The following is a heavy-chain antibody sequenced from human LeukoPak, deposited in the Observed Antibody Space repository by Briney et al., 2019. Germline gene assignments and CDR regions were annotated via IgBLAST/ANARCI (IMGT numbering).Heavy chain of an antibody. J-gene: IGHJ5*01. V-gene: IGHV3-23*01. Sequence: GGSLRLSCAASGFTFSSYAMSWVRQAPGKGLEWVSAISGSGGSTYYADSVKGRFTISRDNSKNTLYLQMNSLRAEDTAVYYCAKLQSCGSSGWYVCWGQGTLVTVSS. CDR3: AKLQSCGSSGWYVC. CDR1: GFTFSSYA. D-gene: IGHD6-19*01. CDR2: ISGSGGST.